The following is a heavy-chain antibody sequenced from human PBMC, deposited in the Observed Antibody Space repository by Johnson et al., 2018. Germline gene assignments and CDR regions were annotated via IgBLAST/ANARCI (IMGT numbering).Heavy chain of an antibody. D-gene: IGHD2-15*01. Sequence: QVQLVESGGGVVQPGRSLRLSCAASGFTFSSYGIHWVRQAPGKGLERVAVISYDGSNQYYADSVKGRFTISRDNSKNTLYLQMNSLRAEGSAMYYWAKDIDVEAVEAARYFQHWGQGTLVTASS. CDR1: GFTFSSYG. CDR3: AKDIDVEAVEAARYFQH. J-gene: IGHJ1*01. V-gene: IGHV3-30*18. CDR2: ISYDGSNQ.